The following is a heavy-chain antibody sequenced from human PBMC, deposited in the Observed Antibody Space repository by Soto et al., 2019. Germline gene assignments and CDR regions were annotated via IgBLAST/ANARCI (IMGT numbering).Heavy chain of an antibody. CDR2: ISYDGSNK. V-gene: IGHV3-30-3*01. J-gene: IGHJ6*02. Sequence: PGGSLRLSCAASGFTFSSYAMHWVRQAPGKGLEWVAVISYDGSNKYYADSVKGRFTISRDNSKNTLYLQMNSLRAEDTAVYYCAVIRVAPTHGYYYYGMDVWGQGTTVTVSS. CDR1: GFTFSSYA. CDR3: AVIRVAPTHGYYYYGMDV. D-gene: IGHD2-15*01.